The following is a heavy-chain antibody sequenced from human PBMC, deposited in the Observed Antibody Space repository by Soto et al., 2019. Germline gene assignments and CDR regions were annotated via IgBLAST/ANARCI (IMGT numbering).Heavy chain of an antibody. J-gene: IGHJ6*02. D-gene: IGHD6-13*01. CDR3: GSRADSSSWYEDYYGWAV. CDR2: IYYSGST. V-gene: IGHV4-39*01. Sequence: PSETLSLTCTVSGGSISSYYWGWIRQPPGKGLEWIGSIYYSGSTYYNPSLKSRVTISVDTSKNQFSLKLSSVTAADTAVYYCGSRADSSSWYEDYYGWAVWGHGTTVPVSS. CDR1: GGSISSYY.